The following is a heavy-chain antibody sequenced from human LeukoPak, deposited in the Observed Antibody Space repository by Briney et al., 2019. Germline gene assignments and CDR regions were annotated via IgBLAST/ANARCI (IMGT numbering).Heavy chain of an antibody. J-gene: IGHJ4*02. CDR2: IKTDGSEK. D-gene: IGHD2-15*01. CDR3: ARGRYCSGGSCYKSFDY. CDR1: GFTFSSYS. V-gene: IGHV3-7*01. Sequence: GGSLRLSCAASGFTFSSYSMNWVRQAPGKGLQWVANIKTDGSEKYYVDSVKGRFTISRDNAKNSLYLQMNSLRAEDTAVYYCARGRYCSGGSCYKSFDYWGQGTLVTVSS.